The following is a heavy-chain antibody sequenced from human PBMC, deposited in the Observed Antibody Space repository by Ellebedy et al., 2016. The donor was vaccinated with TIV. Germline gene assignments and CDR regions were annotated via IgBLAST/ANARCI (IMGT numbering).Heavy chain of an antibody. D-gene: IGHD3-16*01. CDR2: FDPADGET. J-gene: IGHJ2*01. CDR3: VTDLEDGNYVRFFDL. Sequence: AASVKVSCKVSGYTLTDLSIHWVRHAPGKGLAWMCVFDPADGETIYAQRVQGRVTMTEDTSTDTAYMELSSLRSEDTAVYYCVTDLEDGNYVRFFDLWGRGTLVTVSS. V-gene: IGHV1-24*01. CDR1: GYTLTDLS.